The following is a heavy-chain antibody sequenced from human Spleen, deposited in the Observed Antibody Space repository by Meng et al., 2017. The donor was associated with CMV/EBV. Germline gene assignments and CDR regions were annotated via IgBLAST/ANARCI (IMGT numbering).Heavy chain of an antibody. CDR2: INCNRGGT. V-gene: IGHV1-2*02. CDR1: GCTFTGYY. J-gene: IGHJ4*02. D-gene: IGHD4-17*01. Sequence: KTAGCTFTGYYMHRVRQARGQGLEWIGRINCNRGGTSFAERFQGRGTLTRDTSINTVYLELSRLRSDDTAVYYCARVHGPLNGDYYDLWGQGTLVTVSS. CDR3: ARVHGPLNGDYYDL.